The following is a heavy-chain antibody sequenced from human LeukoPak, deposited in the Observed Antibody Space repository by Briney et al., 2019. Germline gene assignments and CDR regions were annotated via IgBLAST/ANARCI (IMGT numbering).Heavy chain of an antibody. CDR1: GYTFTSYY. V-gene: IGHV1-46*01. J-gene: IGHJ6*03. CDR2: INPSGSST. D-gene: IGHD3-22*01. CDR3: ARARNDRDYYMDV. Sequence: ASVKVSCKASGYTFTSYYMHWVRQAPGQGLEWMGIINPSGSSTSYAQKFQGRVTMTRDMSTSTVYMELSSLRSEDTAVYYCARARNDRDYYMDVWGKGTTVTVSS.